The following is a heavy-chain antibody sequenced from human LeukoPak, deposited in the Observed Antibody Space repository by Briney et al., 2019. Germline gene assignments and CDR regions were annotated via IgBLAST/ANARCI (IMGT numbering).Heavy chain of an antibody. CDR1: GGSISSYY. CDR3: AIHPQDGDYYAFDI. D-gene: IGHD4-17*01. V-gene: IGHV4-59*08. CDR2: IYYSGST. Sequence: SETLSLTCTVSGGSISSYYWSWIRQPPGKGLEWIGYIYYSGSTNYNPSLKSRVTISVDTSKNQFSLQLSSVTAADTAVYYCAIHPQDGDYYAFDIWGQGTMVTVSS. J-gene: IGHJ3*02.